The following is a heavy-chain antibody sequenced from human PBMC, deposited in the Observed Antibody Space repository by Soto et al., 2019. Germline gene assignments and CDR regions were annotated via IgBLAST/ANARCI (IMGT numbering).Heavy chain of an antibody. V-gene: IGHV5-51*01. J-gene: IGHJ4*02. Sequence: GESLKISCKVSGYSFTNYWIGWVRQLPGKGLEWMGTIYPGDSDTKYSQSFRGQVTISADNSISTAYLQWSSLKASDTAVYYCARPTTASLSFDYWGQGTLVTVYS. CDR3: ARPTTASLSFDY. CDR1: GYSFTNYW. D-gene: IGHD5-12*01. CDR2: IYPGDSDT.